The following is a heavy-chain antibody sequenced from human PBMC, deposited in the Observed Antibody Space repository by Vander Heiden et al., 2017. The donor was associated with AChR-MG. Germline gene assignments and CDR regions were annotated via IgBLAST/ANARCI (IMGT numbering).Heavy chain of an antibody. CDR3: ARDGGDGYNLLRS. CDR2: IIPIFGTA. Sequence: QVQLVQSGAEVKKPGYSVEVPCKASGATFSSYAISWVLQAPGQGLEWMGGIIPIFGTANYAQKFQGRVTITADESTSTAYMELSSLRSEDTSVYYCARDGGDGYNLLRSWGQGTLVTVSS. J-gene: IGHJ5*02. V-gene: IGHV1-69*01. D-gene: IGHD5-12*01. CDR1: GATFSSYA.